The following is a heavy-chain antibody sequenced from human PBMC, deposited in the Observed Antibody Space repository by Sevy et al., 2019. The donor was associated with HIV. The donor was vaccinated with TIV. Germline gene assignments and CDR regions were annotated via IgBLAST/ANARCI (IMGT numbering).Heavy chain of an antibody. J-gene: IGHJ6*02. Sequence: LGGSLRLSCAASGFTFSDYYMSWIRQAPGKGLEWVSYISSSGSTIYYADSVKGRFTISRDNAKNSLYLQMNSLRAEDTAVHYCARAGCSSTSCYIHYYYYGMDVWGQGTTVTVSS. CDR3: ARAGCSSTSCYIHYYYYGMDV. CDR2: ISSSGSTI. CDR1: GFTFSDYY. D-gene: IGHD2-2*02. V-gene: IGHV3-11*01.